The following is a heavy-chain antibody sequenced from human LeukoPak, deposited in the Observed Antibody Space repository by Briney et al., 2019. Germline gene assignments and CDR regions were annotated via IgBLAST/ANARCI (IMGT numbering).Heavy chain of an antibody. Sequence: SGTLSLTCAVSGGSISSSNWWSWVRQPPGKGLEWIGEIYHSGSTNYNPSLKSRVTISVDKSKNQFSLKLSSVTATDTAVYYCARTGTVLWFGELSGSYFDYWGQGTLVTVSS. V-gene: IGHV4-4*02. CDR3: ARTGTVLWFGELSGSYFDY. J-gene: IGHJ4*02. D-gene: IGHD3-10*01. CDR2: IYHSGST. CDR1: GGSISSSNW.